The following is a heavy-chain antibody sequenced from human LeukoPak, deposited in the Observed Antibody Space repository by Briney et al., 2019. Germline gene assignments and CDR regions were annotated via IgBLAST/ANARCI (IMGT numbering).Heavy chain of an antibody. CDR1: GYTFTSYD. Sequence: ASVKVSCKASGYTFTSYDINWVRQATGQGLEWMGWMNPNSGNTGYAQKFQGRVTITRNTSISTAYMELRSLRSDDTAVYYCARGVAAAGSYYYYYMDVWGKGTTVTVSS. V-gene: IGHV1-8*03. D-gene: IGHD6-13*01. CDR3: ARGVAAAGSYYYYYMDV. J-gene: IGHJ6*03. CDR2: MNPNSGNT.